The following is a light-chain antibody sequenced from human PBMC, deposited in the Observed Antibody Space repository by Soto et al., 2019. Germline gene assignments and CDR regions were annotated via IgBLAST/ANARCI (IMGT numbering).Light chain of an antibody. CDR2: DVS. V-gene: IGLV2-14*03. CDR1: SSDVGTYEY. Sequence: QSVLTQPASVSGSPGQSITISCTGTSSDVGTYEYVSWYQHHPGKAPKLMIYDVSNRPSGVSDRFSGSKSGNTASLTISGLQAEDEADYYCSSYASNGDELFGGGTKLTVL. CDR3: SSYASNGDEL. J-gene: IGLJ2*01.